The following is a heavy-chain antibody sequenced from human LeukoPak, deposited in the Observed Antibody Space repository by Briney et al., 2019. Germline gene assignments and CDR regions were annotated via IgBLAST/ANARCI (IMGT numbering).Heavy chain of an antibody. CDR1: GGSISSYY. J-gene: IGHJ3*02. D-gene: IGHD6-19*01. CDR3: ARRLYPGIAVAGTSPEFDI. V-gene: IGHV4-59*08. Sequence: SETLSLTCTVSGGSISSYYWSWIRQPPGKGLEWIGYIYYSGSTNYNPSLKSRVTISVDTSKNQFSPKLSSVTAADTAVYYCARRLYPGIAVAGTSPEFDIWGQGTMVTVSS. CDR2: IYYSGST.